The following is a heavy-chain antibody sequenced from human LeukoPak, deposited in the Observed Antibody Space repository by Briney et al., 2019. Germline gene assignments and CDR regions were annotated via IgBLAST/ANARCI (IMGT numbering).Heavy chain of an antibody. CDR1: GFTFSSSW. CDR2: ISGSGGST. CDR3: AAGPRYCSGGSCYWGYFDY. V-gene: IGHV3-23*01. D-gene: IGHD2-15*01. Sequence: PGGSLRLSCAASGFTFSSSWMYWVRQAPGKGLEWVSAISGSGGSTYYADSVKGRFTISRDNSKNTLYLQMNSLRAEDTAVYYCAAGPRYCSGGSCYWGYFDYWGQGTLVTVSS. J-gene: IGHJ4*02.